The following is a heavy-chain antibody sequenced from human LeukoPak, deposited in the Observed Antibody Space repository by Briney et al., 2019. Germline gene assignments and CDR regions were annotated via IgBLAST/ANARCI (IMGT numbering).Heavy chain of an antibody. CDR3: ASVTVTTWAPDGHMDV. V-gene: IGHV1-69*05. Sequence: SVKVSCTASGGTFSNYAISWVRQAPGQGLEWMGRIIPMLGTTNYAQNFQGRVTITTDESTSTAYMEVSSLRIEDTAVYYCASVTVTTWAPDGHMDVWGKGTTVTVSS. CDR2: IIPMLGTT. CDR1: GGTFSNYA. D-gene: IGHD4-11*01. J-gene: IGHJ6*03.